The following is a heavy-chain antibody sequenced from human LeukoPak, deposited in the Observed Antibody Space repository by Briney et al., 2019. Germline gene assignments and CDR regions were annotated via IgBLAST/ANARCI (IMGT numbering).Heavy chain of an antibody. J-gene: IGHJ3*01. Sequence: GGSLRLSCTGSGLTFSTNALSWFRQTPGKGLEWLSVISATGSTTYYADSVRGRFTISRDNSKNTLYLQMNSLRAEDTAVYYCAKGSQSVAFFLDDSFDLWGQGTIVTVSA. CDR2: ISATGSTT. V-gene: IGHV3-23*01. CDR3: AKGSQSVAFFLDDSFDL. CDR1: GLTFSTNA. D-gene: IGHD2/OR15-2a*01.